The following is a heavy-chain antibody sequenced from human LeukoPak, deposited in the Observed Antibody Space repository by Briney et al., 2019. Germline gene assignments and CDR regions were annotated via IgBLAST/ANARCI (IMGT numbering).Heavy chain of an antibody. J-gene: IGHJ3*02. Sequence: PSETLSLTCAVSGCSISGGGYSSSWIRQPPGKRLEWIGYIYHSGSTYYNPSLKSRVTISVDRSKNQFSLKLSSVTAADTAVYYCARTSIAARRANAFDIWGQGTMVTVSS. CDR1: GCSISGGGYS. CDR2: IYHSGST. CDR3: ARTSIAARRANAFDI. V-gene: IGHV4-30-2*01. D-gene: IGHD6-6*01.